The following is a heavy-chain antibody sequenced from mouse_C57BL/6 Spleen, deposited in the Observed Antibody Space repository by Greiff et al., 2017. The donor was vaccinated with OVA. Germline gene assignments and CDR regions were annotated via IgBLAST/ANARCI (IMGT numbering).Heavy chain of an antibody. CDR1: GYPFTSYG. J-gene: IGHJ2*01. Sequence: QVQLQQSGAELARPGASVKLSCKASGYPFTSYGISWVKQRNGKGLEWIGEIYPRSGNTYYNEKFKGKATLTADKYSSTAYMELRSLTSEDSAVYFCARPFNTTVVSTSDYWGQGPTLTVSS. V-gene: IGHV1-81*01. CDR2: IYPRSGNT. D-gene: IGHD1-1*01. CDR3: ARPFNTTVVSTSDY.